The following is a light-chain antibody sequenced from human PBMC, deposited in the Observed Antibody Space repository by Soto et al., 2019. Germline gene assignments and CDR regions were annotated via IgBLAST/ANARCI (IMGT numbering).Light chain of an antibody. CDR3: QQRDYLQVT. Sequence: EIVMTQSPATLSVSPGEIATLSFSASQSVSSNLAWYQQKPGQAPRLLIYGASTRATGIPARFSGSGSGTDFTLTISSLEPEDFAVYYCQQRDYLQVTFGQGTRLEIK. CDR2: GAS. J-gene: IGKJ5*01. CDR1: QSVSSN. V-gene: IGKV3-15*01.